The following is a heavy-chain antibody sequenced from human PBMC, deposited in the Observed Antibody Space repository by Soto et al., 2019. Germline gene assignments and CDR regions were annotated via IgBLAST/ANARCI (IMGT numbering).Heavy chain of an antibody. V-gene: IGHV4-34*01. D-gene: IGHD5-18*01. J-gene: IGHJ4*02. Sequence: QVQLQQWGAGLLKPSETLSLTRAVYGGSFSGYYWSWIRQPPGKGLEWIGEINHSGSTNYNPSLKSRVTISVDTSKNQFSLKLSSVTAADTAVYYCARGLKQLWLQPPGARRFDYWGQGTLVTVSS. CDR3: ARGLKQLWLQPPGARRFDY. CDR1: GGSFSGYY. CDR2: INHSGST.